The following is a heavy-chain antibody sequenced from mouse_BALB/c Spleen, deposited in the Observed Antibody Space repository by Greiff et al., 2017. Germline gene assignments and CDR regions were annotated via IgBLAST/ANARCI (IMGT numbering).Heavy chain of an antibody. CDR3: ARDYSFAY. D-gene: IGHD1-1*01. Sequence: VHVKQSGAELVKPGASVKLSCTASGFNIKDTYMHWVKQRPEQGLEWIGRIDPANGNTKYDPKFQGKATITADTSSNTAYLQLSSLTSEDTAVYYCARDYSFAYWGQGTLVTVSA. J-gene: IGHJ3*01. V-gene: IGHV14-3*02. CDR1: GFNIKDTY. CDR2: IDPANGNT.